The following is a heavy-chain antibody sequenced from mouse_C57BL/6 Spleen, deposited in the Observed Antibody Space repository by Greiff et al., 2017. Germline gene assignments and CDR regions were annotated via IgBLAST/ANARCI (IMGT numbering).Heavy chain of an antibody. J-gene: IGHJ3*01. Sequence: VQVVESGPELVKPGASVKISCKASGYSFTSYYIHWVKQRPGQGLEWIGWIYPGSGNTKYNEKFKGKATLTADTSSSTAYMQLSSLTSEDSAVYYCARYDGTAAWFAYWGQGTLVTVSA. CDR2: IYPGSGNT. CDR1: GYSFTSYY. CDR3: ARYDGTAAWFAY. V-gene: IGHV1-66*01. D-gene: IGHD2-3*01.